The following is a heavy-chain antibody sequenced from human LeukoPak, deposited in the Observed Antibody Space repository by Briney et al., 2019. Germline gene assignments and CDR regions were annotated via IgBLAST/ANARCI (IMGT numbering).Heavy chain of an antibody. D-gene: IGHD2-2*02. V-gene: IGHV3-7*01. CDR2: IKQDGSEK. CDR3: ARVSVRRNRYCSSTSCYNTDYFDF. CDR1: GFTFSSYW. J-gene: IGHJ4*02. Sequence: GGSLRLSCAASGFTFSSYWMSWDRQAPGKGLEWVANIKQDGSEKYYVDSVKGRFTISRDNAKNSLYLQMNSLRAEDTAVYYCARVSVRRNRYCSSTSCYNTDYFDFWGQGTLVTVSS.